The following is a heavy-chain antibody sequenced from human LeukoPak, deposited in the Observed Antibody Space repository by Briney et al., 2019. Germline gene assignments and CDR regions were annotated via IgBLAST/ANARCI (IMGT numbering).Heavy chain of an antibody. V-gene: IGHV1-69*13. CDR2: IIAIFGTT. CDR3: ARDQEAFDY. CDR1: GGTFSTYA. J-gene: IGHJ4*02. Sequence: SVKVSCKASGGTFSTYAITWVRQAPGQGLEWMGGIIAIFGTTNYAQNFQGRVAITADESTSTAYMELSSLRSEDTAVYYCARDQEAFDYWGQGTLVTVSS.